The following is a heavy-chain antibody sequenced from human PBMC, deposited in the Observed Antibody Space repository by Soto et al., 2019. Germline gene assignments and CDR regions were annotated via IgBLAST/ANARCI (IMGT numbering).Heavy chain of an antibody. J-gene: IGHJ4*02. V-gene: IGHV1-24*01. D-gene: IGHD5-18*01. CDR3: ATDYSYEDGGAIDY. CDR1: GYTLTELS. CDR2: FDPKDGET. Sequence: ASVKVSCKVSGYTLTELSMHWVRQAPGKGIEWMGCFDPKDGETIYAQKFQGRVTMTEDTSTDTAYMELSSLRSEDTAVYYCATDYSYEDGGAIDYWGQGTLVTVSS.